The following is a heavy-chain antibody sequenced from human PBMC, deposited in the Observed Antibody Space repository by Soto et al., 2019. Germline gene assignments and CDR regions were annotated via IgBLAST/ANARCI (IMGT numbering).Heavy chain of an antibody. J-gene: IGHJ4*02. CDR3: ARDEYGEHFDY. D-gene: IGHD4-17*01. V-gene: IGHV3-7*01. CDR1: GFTFSSYW. Sequence: EVQLVESGGGLVQPGGSLRLSCAASGFTFSSYWMSWVRQAPGKGLEWVANINQDGSEKYFVDSVKGRFTISRDNAKNSLYLQMNSLRAEDTALFYCARDEYGEHFDYWGQGTLVTVSS. CDR2: INQDGSEK.